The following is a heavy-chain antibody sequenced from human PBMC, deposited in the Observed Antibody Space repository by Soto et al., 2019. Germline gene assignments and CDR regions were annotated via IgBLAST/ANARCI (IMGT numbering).Heavy chain of an antibody. CDR1: GFTFSSYG. D-gene: IGHD3-9*01. J-gene: IGHJ6*02. Sequence: GGSLRLSCAASGFTFSSYGMHWVRQAPGKGLEWVAVISYDGSNKYYADSVKGRFTISRDNSKNTLYLQMNSLRAEDTAVYYCAKDSFYDILTGYYYGMDVWGQGTTVTVSS. V-gene: IGHV3-30*18. CDR3: AKDSFYDILTGYYYGMDV. CDR2: ISYDGSNK.